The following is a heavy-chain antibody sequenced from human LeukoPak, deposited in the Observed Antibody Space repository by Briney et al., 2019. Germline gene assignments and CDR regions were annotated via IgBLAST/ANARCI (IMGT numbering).Heavy chain of an antibody. CDR3: ARGDGYSSGWYTYFQH. D-gene: IGHD6-19*01. Sequence: SVKVSCKASGYTFTGYYMHWVRQAPGQGLEWMGGIIPIFGTANYAQKFQGRVTITADKSTSTAYMELSSLRSEDTAVYYCARGDGYSSGWYTYFQHWGQGTLVTVSS. CDR1: GYTFTGYY. J-gene: IGHJ1*01. CDR2: IIPIFGTA. V-gene: IGHV1-69*06.